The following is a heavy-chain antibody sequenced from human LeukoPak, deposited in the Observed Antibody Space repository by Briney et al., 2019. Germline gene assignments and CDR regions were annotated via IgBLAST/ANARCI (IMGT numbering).Heavy chain of an antibody. J-gene: IGHJ4*02. V-gene: IGHV3-53*01. CDR2: VYSGGDT. Sequence: GGSLRLSCAVSGFNVTGSDMSWVRQAPGKGLEWVSVVYSGGDTYYANSVKGRFTISRDNSKNTLYLQMVSLRAEDTAVYYCARVALNYYGSGSRFDYWGQGTLVTVSS. D-gene: IGHD3-10*01. CDR3: ARVALNYYGSGSRFDY. CDR1: GFNVTGSD.